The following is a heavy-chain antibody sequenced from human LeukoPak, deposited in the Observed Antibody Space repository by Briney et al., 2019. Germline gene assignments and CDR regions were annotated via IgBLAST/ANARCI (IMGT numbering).Heavy chain of an antibody. D-gene: IGHD3-22*01. J-gene: IGHJ4*02. CDR2: ISSSGSTI. Sequence: GGSLRLSCAASGFTFSSYEMNWVRQAPGKGLEWVSYISSSGSTIYYADSVKGRFTISRDNAKNSLYLQMNSLRAEDTAVYYCARDGADSSGYYYESLLFDYWGQGTLVTVSS. V-gene: IGHV3-48*03. CDR1: GFTFSSYE. CDR3: ARDGADSSGYYYESLLFDY.